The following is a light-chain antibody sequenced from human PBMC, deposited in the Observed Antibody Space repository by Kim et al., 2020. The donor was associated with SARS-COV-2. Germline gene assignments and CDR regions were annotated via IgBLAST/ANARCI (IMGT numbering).Light chain of an antibody. V-gene: IGLV1-51*01. CDR2: DNN. Sequence: QSVLTQPPSVSAAPGQKVTISCSGSSSNIGNNYVSWYQQLPGTAPKLLIYDNNKRPSGIPDRFSGSKSGTSATLGITGLQTGDEADYYCGTVDSSLSADRVFGGGTQLTVL. CDR3: GTVDSSLSADRV. J-gene: IGLJ2*01. CDR1: SSNIGNNY.